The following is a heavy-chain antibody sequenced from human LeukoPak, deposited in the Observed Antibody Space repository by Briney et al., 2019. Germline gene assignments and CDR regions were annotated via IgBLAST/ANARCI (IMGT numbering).Heavy chain of an antibody. CDR3: ARELYYYDSSGYYPFDY. J-gene: IGHJ4*02. D-gene: IGHD3-22*01. Sequence: PSETLSLTCAVYGGSFSGYYWSWIRQPPGKGLEWIGEINHSGSTNYNPSLKSRVTISVDTSKNQFSLKLSSVTAADTAVYYCARELYYYDSSGYYPFDYLGRGTLVTVSS. CDR2: INHSGST. V-gene: IGHV4-34*01. CDR1: GGSFSGYY.